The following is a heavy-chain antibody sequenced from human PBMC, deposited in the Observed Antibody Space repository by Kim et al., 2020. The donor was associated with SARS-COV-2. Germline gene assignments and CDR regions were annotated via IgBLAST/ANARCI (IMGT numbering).Heavy chain of an antibody. D-gene: IGHD2-15*01. Sequence: GGSLRLSCAASGFTFSSYSMNWVRQAPGKGLEWVSSISSSSSYIYYADSVKGRFTISRDNAKNSLYLQMNSLRAEDTAVYYCARGVLPDCSGSSCYPWYFDYWGQGTLVTVSS. CDR1: GFTFSSYS. CDR3: ARGVLPDCSGSSCYPWYFDY. J-gene: IGHJ4*02. V-gene: IGHV3-21*01. CDR2: ISSSSSYI.